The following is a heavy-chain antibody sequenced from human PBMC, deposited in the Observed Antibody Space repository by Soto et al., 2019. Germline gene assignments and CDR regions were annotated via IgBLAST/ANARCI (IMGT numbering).Heavy chain of an antibody. CDR2: ISGTGGST. J-gene: IGHJ5*02. Sequence: EVQLLESGGGVVQPGGSLRLSCAASGFTFNNYALNWVRQAPGKGLGWVSSISGTGGSTFYAGSAKGRFTISRDNAKRSLYLQMMSLTAEDTAIYYCVRGGGGGLFDPWGQGTMVTVSS. CDR3: VRGGGGGLFDP. V-gene: IGHV3-23*01. D-gene: IGHD2-15*01. CDR1: GFTFNNYA.